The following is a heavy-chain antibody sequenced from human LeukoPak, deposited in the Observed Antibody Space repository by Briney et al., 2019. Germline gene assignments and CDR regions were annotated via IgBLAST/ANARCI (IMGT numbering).Heavy chain of an antibody. CDR2: IDPSDSET. CDR3: ARHTAMGRSGDY. D-gene: IGHD5-18*01. CDR1: GYSFTSYW. V-gene: IGHV5-51*01. J-gene: IGHJ4*02. Sequence: GESLKISCKASGYSFTSYWIGWVRQRPGKGLEWVGIIDPSDSETRYTPSFKGQVTISADKSLSTAYLQWNSLKASDTAIYYCARHTAMGRSGDYCGQGTLVTVSS.